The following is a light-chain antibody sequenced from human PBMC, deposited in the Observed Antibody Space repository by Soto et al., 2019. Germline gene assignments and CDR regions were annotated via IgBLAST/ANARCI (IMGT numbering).Light chain of an antibody. CDR2: EVN. Sequence: QSALTQPPSASGSPGQSVTISCTGTSSDVGGYSYVSWYQQYPGKAPKLMIFEVNRRPSGVPDRFSGSKSGNTASLSVSGLQAEDEADYYCGSYGGSNNWVFGGGTKLTVL. CDR1: SSDVGGYSY. CDR3: GSYGGSNNWV. J-gene: IGLJ3*02. V-gene: IGLV2-8*01.